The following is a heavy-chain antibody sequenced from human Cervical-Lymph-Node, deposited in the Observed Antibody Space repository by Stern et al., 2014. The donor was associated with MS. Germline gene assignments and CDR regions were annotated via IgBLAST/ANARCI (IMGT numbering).Heavy chain of an antibody. CDR3: SRETGATEEYYFDY. CDR2: IRSKPYGWTP. Sequence: EVQLVESGGGLVQPGRSLRLSCTASGFTFGDYAMSWFRQAPGKGLEWVGFIRSKPYGWTPEYAASVRGRFTISRDDSKSIAYLQMNSLKTEDTALYYCSRETGATEEYYFDYWGQGALVTVSS. CDR1: GFTFGDYA. J-gene: IGHJ4*02. V-gene: IGHV3-49*03. D-gene: IGHD1-26*01.